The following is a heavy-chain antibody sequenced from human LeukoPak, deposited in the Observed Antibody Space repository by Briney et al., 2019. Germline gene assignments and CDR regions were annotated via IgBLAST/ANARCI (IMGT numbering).Heavy chain of an antibody. J-gene: IGHJ6*02. CDR1: GFTFSSYA. D-gene: IGHD2-21*01. V-gene: IGHV3-23*01. CDR2: ISGSGGNT. Sequence: GGSLRLSCAASGFTFSSYAMSWVRQAPGKGLEWVSVISGSGGNTYYADSVKGRFTISRDNSKNTLYLQMNSLRAEDTAVYHCSLSSVAVYGMDVWGQGTTVTVSS. CDR3: SLSSVAVYGMDV.